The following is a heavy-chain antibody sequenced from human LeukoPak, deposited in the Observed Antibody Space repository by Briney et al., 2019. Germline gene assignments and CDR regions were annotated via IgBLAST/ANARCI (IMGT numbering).Heavy chain of an antibody. D-gene: IGHD3-16*01. Sequence: GGSLRLSCAASGFTFSSYGMHWVRQAPGKGLEWVAVIWYDGSNKYYADSVKGRFTISRDNSKNTLYLQMNSLRAEDTAVYYCAREIGGAAYYYYGMDVWGQGTTVTVSS. J-gene: IGHJ6*02. V-gene: IGHV3-33*01. CDR1: GFTFSSYG. CDR3: AREIGGAAYYYYGMDV. CDR2: IWYDGSNK.